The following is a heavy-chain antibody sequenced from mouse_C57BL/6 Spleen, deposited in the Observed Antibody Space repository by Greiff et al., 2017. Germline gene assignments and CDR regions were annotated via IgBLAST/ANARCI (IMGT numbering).Heavy chain of an antibody. V-gene: IGHV2-5*01. CDR1: GFSLTSYG. D-gene: IGHD2-1*01. J-gene: IGHJ1*03. CDR2: IWRGGST. CDR3: AKSTMVTSWYFDV. Sequence: QVHVKQSGPGLVQPSQSLSITCTVSGFSLTSYGVHWVRQSPGKGLEWLGVIWRGGSTDYNAAFMSRLSITKDNSKSQVFFKMNSLQADDTAIYYCAKSTMVTSWYFDVWGTGTTVTVSS.